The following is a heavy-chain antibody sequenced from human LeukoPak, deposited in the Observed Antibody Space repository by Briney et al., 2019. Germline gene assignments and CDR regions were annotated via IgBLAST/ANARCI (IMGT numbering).Heavy chain of an antibody. V-gene: IGHV1-18*01. CDR3: ARGSPSYVSD. Sequence: AASVKVSCKASGYTFTDYGISWVRQAPGQGLEWMGWITTYSGNTNYVQNLQGRVTMTAGTSTSTAYMELRSLRSDDTAVYYCARGSPSYVSDWGQGTLVTVSS. D-gene: IGHD3-16*01. J-gene: IGHJ4*02. CDR2: ITTYSGNT. CDR1: GYTFTDYG.